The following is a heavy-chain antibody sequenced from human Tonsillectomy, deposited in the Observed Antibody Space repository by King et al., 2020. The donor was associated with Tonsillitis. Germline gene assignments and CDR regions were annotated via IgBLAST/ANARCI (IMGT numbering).Heavy chain of an antibody. D-gene: IGHD6-13*01. Sequence: QLQESGPGLVKPSQTLSLTCTVSGGSISSGSYYWSWIRQPAGKGLEWIGSIYTSGSTNYNPSLKSRVTISVDTSKNQFSLKLSSVTAADTAVYYCARVRFRIAAAGTYNWFDPWGQGTLVTVSS. J-gene: IGHJ5*02. V-gene: IGHV4-61*02. CDR3: ARVRFRIAAAGTYNWFDP. CDR1: GGSISSGSYY. CDR2: IYTSGST.